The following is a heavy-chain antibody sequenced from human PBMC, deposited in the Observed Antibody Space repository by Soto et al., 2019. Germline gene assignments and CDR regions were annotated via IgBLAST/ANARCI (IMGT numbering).Heavy chain of an antibody. Sequence: EVKLVESGGGLVKPGGSLRLSCAASGFSFSTSTMNWVRQAPGKGLEFVSSIGRTGIDRYYIDSVKGRFTISRDNAQNSLYLQMNSLRAEDTALYYCVCDDNRRYWGQGTLVTVSS. CDR1: GFSFSTST. CDR3: VCDDNRRY. D-gene: IGHD1-1*01. J-gene: IGHJ4*02. V-gene: IGHV3-21*01. CDR2: IGRTGIDR.